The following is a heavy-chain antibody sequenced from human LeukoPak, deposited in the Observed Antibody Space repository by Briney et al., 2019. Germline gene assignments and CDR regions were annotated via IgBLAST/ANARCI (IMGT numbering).Heavy chain of an antibody. D-gene: IGHD5-24*01. CDR3: ARLDGYTSIDY. Sequence: SDTLSLTCTVCGASISSYYWSWIRQPAGQGLEWIGRINTSGKTNYNPPLKSRVTMSVDTSKNQFSLKLNSVGAADTAVYYCARLDGYTSIDYWGQGTPVTVSS. CDR2: INTSGKT. V-gene: IGHV4-4*07. CDR1: GASISSYY. J-gene: IGHJ4*02.